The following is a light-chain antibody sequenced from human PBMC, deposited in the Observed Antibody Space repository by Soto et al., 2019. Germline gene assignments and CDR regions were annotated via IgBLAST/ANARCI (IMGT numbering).Light chain of an antibody. CDR3: XXXXXXXXXVX. CDR2: GAS. J-gene: IGKJ3*01. V-gene: IGKV3-15*01. Sequence: EIVMTQSPATLSVSPGERATLSCRASQSVSSNLAWYQQKPGQAPRLLIYGASTRATGIPARFSGSGSGTEFTLTISSXXSEXXXXXXXXXXXXXXXXVXXGPGTKVDIK. CDR1: QSVSSN.